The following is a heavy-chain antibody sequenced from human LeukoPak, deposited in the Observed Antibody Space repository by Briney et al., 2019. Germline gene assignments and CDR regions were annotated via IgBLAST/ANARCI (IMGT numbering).Heavy chain of an antibody. Sequence: GGCLRLSCAASGFPFSNYWMSWARQAPGKGLEWVANIKHDGSGLYYADSVKGRFTISKDNARNSLYLHMDRLRVEDTAVYFCARDNAVPAAGQDYWGQGTLVTVSS. D-gene: IGHD6-13*01. CDR2: IKHDGSGL. CDR1: GFPFSNYW. V-gene: IGHV3-7*01. CDR3: ARDNAVPAAGQDY. J-gene: IGHJ4*02.